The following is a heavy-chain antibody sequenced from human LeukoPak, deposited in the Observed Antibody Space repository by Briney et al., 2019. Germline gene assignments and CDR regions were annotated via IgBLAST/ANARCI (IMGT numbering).Heavy chain of an antibody. D-gene: IGHD4-17*01. CDR3: ARGMRDYGDYLDY. V-gene: IGHV3-48*01. J-gene: IGHJ4*02. CDR1: GFTFSSYS. CDR2: ISSSSSTV. Sequence: GGSLRLSCAASGFTFSSYSMNWVRQAPGKGLEWVSYISSSSSTVYYADSVKGRFTISRDNAKNSLYLQMNSLRAEDTAVYYCARGMRDYGDYLDYWGQGTLVTVSS.